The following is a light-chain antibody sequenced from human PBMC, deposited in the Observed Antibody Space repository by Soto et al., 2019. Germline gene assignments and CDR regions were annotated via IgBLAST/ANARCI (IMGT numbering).Light chain of an antibody. CDR3: YSTDSSGWV. CDR2: EDS. Sequence: SYELTQPPSVSVSPGQTARITCSGDALPKKYTYWYQQKSGQAPVLVIYEDSKRPSGIPERFSGSSSGTMATLTISGARVEDEADYCCYSTDSSGWVFGGGTKLTVL. CDR1: ALPKKY. V-gene: IGLV3-10*01. J-gene: IGLJ3*02.